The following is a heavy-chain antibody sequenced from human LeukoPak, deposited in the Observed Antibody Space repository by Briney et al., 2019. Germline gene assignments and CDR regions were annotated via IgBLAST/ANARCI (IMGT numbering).Heavy chain of an antibody. Sequence: PGGSLRLSCAASGFSFSNAWMSWVRQAPGKGLEWVGRIKSKTDGGTTDYAAPVKGRFTISRDDSKNTLYLQMNSLKTEDTAVYYCTTHRPSSWSWGGTQWTFDYWGQGTLVTVSS. D-gene: IGHD6-13*01. CDR2: IKSKTDGGTT. V-gene: IGHV3-15*01. CDR3: TTHRPSSWSWGGTQWTFDY. J-gene: IGHJ4*02. CDR1: GFSFSNAW.